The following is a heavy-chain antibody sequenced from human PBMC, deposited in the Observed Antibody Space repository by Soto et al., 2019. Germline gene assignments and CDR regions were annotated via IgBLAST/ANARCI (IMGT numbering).Heavy chain of an antibody. Sequence: SVKVSCEASGGTFSSYAISWLRQAPGQGLEWMGVIIPIFGTANYAQKFQGRVTITADESTSTAYMELSSLRSEDTAVYYCARDPYCSSTSCPDTYYYYGMDVWGQGATVTVSS. D-gene: IGHD2-2*01. J-gene: IGHJ6*02. CDR1: GGTFSSYA. CDR2: IIPIFGTA. V-gene: IGHV1-69*13. CDR3: ARDPYCSSTSCPDTYYYYGMDV.